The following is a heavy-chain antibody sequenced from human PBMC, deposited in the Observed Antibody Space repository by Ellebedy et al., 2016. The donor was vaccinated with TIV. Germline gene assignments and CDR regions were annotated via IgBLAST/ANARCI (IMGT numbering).Heavy chain of an antibody. J-gene: IGHJ6*03. CDR1: GFSLSNAGMG. V-gene: IGHV2-26*01. Sequence: SGPTLVKPTETLTLTCTVSGFSLSNAGMGVSWIRQSPGKALEWLAHIFSNDEKSYSASLESRLTVSKDTSKSQVVLTMTNMDPVDTATYYCARIPESGYNYHYYNMDVWGRGTTVTVSS. D-gene: IGHD3-3*01. CDR3: ARIPESGYNYHYYNMDV. CDR2: IFSNDEK.